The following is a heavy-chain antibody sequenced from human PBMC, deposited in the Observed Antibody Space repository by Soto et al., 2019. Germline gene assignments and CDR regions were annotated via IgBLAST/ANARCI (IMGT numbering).Heavy chain of an antibody. V-gene: IGHV3-30*18. J-gene: IGHJ6*02. CDR3: AKVIRADSTSSNFYYYSGLDV. CDR2: ISNTGINK. CDR1: GFTFRPYG. D-gene: IGHD6-6*01. Sequence: QVQLVESGGGVVQPGRSLRLSCAASGFTFRPYGMQWVRLAPGKGLEWLAVISNTGINKYYADSVKGRFTISRDNSRDTLFLQMNSLRGEDTAIYYCAKVIRADSTSSNFYYYSGLDVWGQGTTVTVSS.